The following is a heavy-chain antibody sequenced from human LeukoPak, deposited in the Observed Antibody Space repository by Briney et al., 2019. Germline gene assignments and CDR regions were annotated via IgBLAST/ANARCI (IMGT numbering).Heavy chain of an antibody. D-gene: IGHD4-17*01. CDR3: ARQSYGDWAFVDS. CDR1: GYSFSYYW. Sequence: GESLKISCKGSGYSFSYYWIGWVRQMPGKGLEWMGIIYPGDSDDRYSPSFLGQVTISVDKSISTTYLQWSRLKASDTAMYYCARQSYGDWAFVDSWGQGTLVTVSS. V-gene: IGHV5-51*01. CDR2: IYPGDSDD. J-gene: IGHJ4*02.